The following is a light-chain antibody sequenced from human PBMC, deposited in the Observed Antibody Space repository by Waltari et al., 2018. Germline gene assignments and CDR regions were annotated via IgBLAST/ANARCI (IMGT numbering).Light chain of an antibody. CDR1: QGVNNY. CDR2: EAS. J-gene: IGKJ4*01. V-gene: IGKV1-33*01. Sequence: DIQMTQSPSSLSASVGDRVTITCQASQGVNNYLNWFQQKRGKAPKLLSYEASNLETGVPSRFSGSGSGAHFTLTISILQPEDSATYYFQQYHDLTPLTFGGGTKVEI. CDR3: QQYHDLTPLT.